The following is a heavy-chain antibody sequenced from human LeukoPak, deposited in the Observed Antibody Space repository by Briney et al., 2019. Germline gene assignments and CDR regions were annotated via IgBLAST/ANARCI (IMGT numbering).Heavy chain of an antibody. V-gene: IGHV1-3*01. D-gene: IGHD3-10*01. CDR2: INAGNGNT. Sequence: ASVKVSCKASGYTFTSYAMHWVRQAPGQRLEWMGWINAGNGNTKYLQKFQGRVTITRDTSASTAYMELSSLRSEDTAVYYCARWDRHGSGRRFDYWGQGTLVTVSS. CDR1: GYTFTSYA. J-gene: IGHJ4*02. CDR3: ARWDRHGSGRRFDY.